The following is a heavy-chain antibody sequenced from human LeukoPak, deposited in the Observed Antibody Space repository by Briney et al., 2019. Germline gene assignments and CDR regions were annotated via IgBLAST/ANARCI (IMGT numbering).Heavy chain of an antibody. J-gene: IGHJ4*02. CDR1: GHTFTSYY. Sequence: ASVTVSCKASGHTFTSYYMHWVRQAPGQGLEWMGRINPNSGSTNYAQNLQGRVIMTRDTSISTAYMELSGLRSDDTAVYYCARDTRDGGSDHWGQGTLVSVSS. CDR3: ARDTRDGGSDH. V-gene: IGHV1-2*06. CDR2: INPNSGST. D-gene: IGHD1-26*01.